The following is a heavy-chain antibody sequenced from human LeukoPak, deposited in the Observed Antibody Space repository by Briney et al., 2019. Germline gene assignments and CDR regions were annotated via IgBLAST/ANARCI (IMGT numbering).Heavy chain of an antibody. V-gene: IGHV3-21*01. J-gene: IGHJ4*02. CDR3: ARDLNCFDY. CDR1: GFTFSSSD. CDR2: ITSSGYI. Sequence: GGSLRLSCAASGFTFSSSDMNWVRQAPGKGLEWVSSITSSGYIYYLDSVKGRFTISRDNAKNSLSLQMKSLNAEDTAVYYCARDLNCFDYRGQGTLVTVSS.